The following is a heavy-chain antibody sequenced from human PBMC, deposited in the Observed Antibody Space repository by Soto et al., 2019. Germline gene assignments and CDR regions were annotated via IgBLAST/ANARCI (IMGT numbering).Heavy chain of an antibody. D-gene: IGHD1-26*01. CDR1: GFTFSSYA. V-gene: IGHV3-23*01. CDR2: ISDSGGST. J-gene: IGHJ4*02. Sequence: EVQLLESGGGFVQPGGYLRLSCAASGFTFSSYAMSWVRQAPGKGLEWVATISDSGGSTYYADSVKGRFTITRYKSKNTLYQQRNSRRAEDTSLYYWAKDGARIPHEYGAQGTLVTVAS. CDR3: AKDGARIPHEY.